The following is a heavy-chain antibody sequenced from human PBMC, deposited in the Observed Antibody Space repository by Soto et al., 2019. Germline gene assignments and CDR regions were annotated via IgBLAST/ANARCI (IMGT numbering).Heavy chain of an antibody. CDR2: IGIKTSGGTS. CDR3: VEQRAILYF. V-gene: IGHV3-15*04. D-gene: IGHD6-25*01. Sequence: GGSLRLSCSASAFILSRAWMNWVRQPPGKWLEWIGLIGIKTSGGTSDYAAPVXXRLTVSRYDSKXTLYLXINSLKTQDTALYCYVEQRAILYF. CDR1: AFILSRAW. J-gene: IGHJ1*01.